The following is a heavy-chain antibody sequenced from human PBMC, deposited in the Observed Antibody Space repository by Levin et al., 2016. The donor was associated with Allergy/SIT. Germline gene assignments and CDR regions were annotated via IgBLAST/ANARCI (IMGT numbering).Heavy chain of an antibody. J-gene: IGHJ4*02. CDR3: ARGVDIVATG. V-gene: IGHV4-59*01. CDR2: IYYSGST. D-gene: IGHD5-12*01. Sequence: WIRQPPGKGLEWIGYIYYSGSTNYNPSLKSRVTISVDTSKNQFSLKLSSVTAADTAVYYCARGVDIVATGWGQGTLVTVSS.